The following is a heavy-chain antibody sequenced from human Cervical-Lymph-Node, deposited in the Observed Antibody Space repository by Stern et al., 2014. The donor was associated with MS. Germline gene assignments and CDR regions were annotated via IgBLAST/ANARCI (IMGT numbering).Heavy chain of an antibody. D-gene: IGHD6-19*01. CDR3: AGDSPSWGWCFDY. Sequence: QVQLVESGGGLVKPGGSLRLSWAASGLTFSDYYMSWIRQAPGQGLEWVSYISSSGSTIYYADSVKGRFTISRDNAKNSLYLQMNSLRAEDTAVYYCAGDSPSWGWCFDYWGQGTLVTVSS. CDR2: ISSSGSTI. J-gene: IGHJ4*02. V-gene: IGHV3-11*01. CDR1: GLTFSDYY.